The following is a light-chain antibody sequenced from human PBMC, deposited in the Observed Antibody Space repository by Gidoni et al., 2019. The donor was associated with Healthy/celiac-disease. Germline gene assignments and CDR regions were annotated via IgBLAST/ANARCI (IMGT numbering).Light chain of an antibody. V-gene: IGKV3-20*01. Sequence: EIVLTQSPGTLSLSPGERATLSCRASQSVSSSYLAWYQQKPGQAPRLLIYGASSRATGIPDRCSGSGSGTDFTLTISRLEPEDFAVYYCQQYDWGFXQXTKLEIK. CDR2: GAS. CDR1: QSVSSSY. J-gene: IGKJ2*03. CDR3: QQYDWG.